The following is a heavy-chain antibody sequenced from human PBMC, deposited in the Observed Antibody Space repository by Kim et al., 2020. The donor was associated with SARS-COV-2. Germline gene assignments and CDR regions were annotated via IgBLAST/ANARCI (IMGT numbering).Heavy chain of an antibody. V-gene: IGHV4-34*01. CDR1: GGSFSGYY. J-gene: IGHJ5*02. Sequence: SETLSLTCAVYGGSFSGYYWSWIRQPPGKGLEWIGEINHSGSTNYNPSLKSRVTISVDTSKNQFSLKLSSVTAADTAVYYCARLGNIAAADRSWFDPWGQGTRVTVSS. CDR3: ARLGNIAAADRSWFDP. D-gene: IGHD6-13*01. CDR2: INHSGST.